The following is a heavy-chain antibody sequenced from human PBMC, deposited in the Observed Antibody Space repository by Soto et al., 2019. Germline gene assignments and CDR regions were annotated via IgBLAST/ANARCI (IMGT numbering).Heavy chain of an antibody. J-gene: IGHJ4*02. V-gene: IGHV5-51*01. Sequence: GQSLKIPWKGSGYSFKSSRIGWVRQIPVKGLEWMGIIYPGDSDTRYSPSFQGQVTISADKSISTAYLQWRSLKASDTAMYYCARPGEQLLCGYWGQGTLVTVSS. CDR2: IYPGDSDT. D-gene: IGHD3-22*01. CDR3: ARPGEQLLCGY. CDR1: GYSFKSSR.